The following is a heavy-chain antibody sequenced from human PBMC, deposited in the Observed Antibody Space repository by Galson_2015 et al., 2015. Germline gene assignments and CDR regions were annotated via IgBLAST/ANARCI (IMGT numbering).Heavy chain of an antibody. D-gene: IGHD6-19*01. CDR3: ASLAVAGTLIFDY. J-gene: IGHJ4*02. Sequence: SVKVSCKASGGTFSSYAISWVRQAPGQGLEWMGGIIPIFGTANYAQKFQGRVTITADESTSTAYMELSSLRSEDTAVYYCASLAVAGTLIFDYWGQGTLVTVSS. CDR2: IIPIFGTA. V-gene: IGHV1-69*13. CDR1: GGTFSSYA.